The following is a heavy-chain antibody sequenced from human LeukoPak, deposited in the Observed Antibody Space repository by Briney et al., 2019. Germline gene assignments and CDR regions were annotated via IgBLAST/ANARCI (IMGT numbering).Heavy chain of an antibody. V-gene: IGHV4-59*01. CDR2: IYYSGST. Sequence: KTSETLSLTCTVSGGSISSYYWSWIRQPPGKGLEWIGYIYYSGSTNYNPSLKSRVTISVDTSKNQFSLKLSSVTAADTAVYYCAREVRRYSSSSPFFDIWGQGTMVTVSS. CDR1: GGSISSYY. CDR3: AREVRRYSSSSPFFDI. J-gene: IGHJ3*02. D-gene: IGHD6-6*01.